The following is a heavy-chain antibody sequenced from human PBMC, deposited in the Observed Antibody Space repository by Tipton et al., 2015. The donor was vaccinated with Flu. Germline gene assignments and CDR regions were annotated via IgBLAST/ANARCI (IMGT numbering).Heavy chain of an antibody. V-gene: IGHV5-51*01. D-gene: IGHD3-22*01. CDR2: IYPADSDT. CDR3: VRPPRIGYYWFFDL. Sequence: QLVQSGAEVKKPGESLKISCKASGYDFTNHWIGWVRQTPGKGLEWMGIIYPADSDTRYSPSFQGQVTISADKSITTAYVQLNSLRASDTAMYYCVRPPRIGYYWFFDLWGRGSLVTVSS. J-gene: IGHJ2*01. CDR1: GYDFTNHW.